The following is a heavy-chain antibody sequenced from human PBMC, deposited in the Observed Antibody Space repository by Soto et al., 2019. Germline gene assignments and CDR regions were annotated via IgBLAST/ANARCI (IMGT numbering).Heavy chain of an antibody. D-gene: IGHD2-2*01. Sequence: QLQLQESGPGLVKPSETLSLTCTVSGGXXXXXXXXXXXXXXXXXXXXXXXXXXYYSGSTYYNPSLKSRVTISVDTSKNQFSLKLSSVTAADTAVYYCAXRGRDVVVPAAMSFRWFDPWGQGTLVTVSS. J-gene: IGHJ5*02. CDR3: AXRGRDVVVPAAMSFRWFDP. V-gene: IGHV4-39*01. CDR1: GGXXXXXXXX. CDR2: XYYSGST.